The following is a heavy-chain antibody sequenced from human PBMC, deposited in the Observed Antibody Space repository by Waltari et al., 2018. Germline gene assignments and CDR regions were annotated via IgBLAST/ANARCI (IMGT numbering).Heavy chain of an antibody. D-gene: IGHD3-22*01. J-gene: IGHJ4*02. V-gene: IGHV3-43*01. CDR1: GFTFDDYT. CDR2: ISWDGGST. CDR3: AKDMGPSRYDSSGYFDY. Sequence: EVRLVESGGVVVQTGGYLRRSCAASGFTFDDYTMQWFRQAPGKGLAWVSLISWDGGSTYYADSVKGRFTISRDNSKNSLYLQMNSLRTEDTALYYCAKDMGPSRYDSSGYFDYWGQGTLVTVSS.